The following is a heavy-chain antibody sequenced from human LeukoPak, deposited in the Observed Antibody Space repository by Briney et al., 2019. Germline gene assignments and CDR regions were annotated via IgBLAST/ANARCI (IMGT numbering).Heavy chain of an antibody. J-gene: IGHJ4*02. CDR3: ARGTIAVPGTGY. Sequence: PGGSLRLSCAASGFTFSSYWMSWVRQAPGKGLEWVASINEDGSEKHYVDSVKGRFTISRDNAKNSLYLQMNSLRAEDTAVYYCARGTIAVPGTGYWGQGTLVTVSS. CDR1: GFTFSSYW. CDR2: INEDGSEK. D-gene: IGHD6-19*01. V-gene: IGHV3-7*04.